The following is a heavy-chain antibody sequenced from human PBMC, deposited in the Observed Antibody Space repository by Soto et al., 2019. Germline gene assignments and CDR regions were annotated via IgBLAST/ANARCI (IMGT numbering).Heavy chain of an antibody. CDR3: ARLLGYCISTSCRHYYYYGMDV. CDR1: GGSISSYY. Sequence: QVQLQESGPGLVKPSETLSLTCTVSGGSISSYYWSWIRQPPGKGLEWIGYIYYSGSTNYNPSLKSRVTISVDTSKNQFSLKLSSVTAADTAVYYCARLLGYCISTSCRHYYYYGMDVWGQGTTVTVSS. J-gene: IGHJ6*02. D-gene: IGHD2-2*01. V-gene: IGHV4-59*01. CDR2: IYYSGST.